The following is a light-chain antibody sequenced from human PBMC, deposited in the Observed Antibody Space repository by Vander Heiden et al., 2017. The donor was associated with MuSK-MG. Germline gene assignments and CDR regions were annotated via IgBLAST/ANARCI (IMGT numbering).Light chain of an antibody. CDR2: DVS. CDR1: NTHVGGYNY. Sequence: QSALTQPRSVSGSAGQSVTISCTGTNTHVGGYNYVSWYQQHPGKAPKLMIYDVSKRPSGVPDRFSGSKSGNTASLTISGLQAEDEADYYCCSYAGSYVFGTGTKVTVL. CDR3: CSYAGSYV. V-gene: IGLV2-11*01. J-gene: IGLJ1*01.